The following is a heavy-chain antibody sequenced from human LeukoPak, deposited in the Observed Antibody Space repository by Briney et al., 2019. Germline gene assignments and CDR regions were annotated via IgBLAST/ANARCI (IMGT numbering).Heavy chain of an antibody. V-gene: IGHV3-33*01. J-gene: IGHJ4*02. D-gene: IGHD3-10*01. Sequence: GRSLRLSCAASGFTFSSYGMHWVRQAPGKGLEWVAAIWYDGSNKYYADSVKGRFTISRDNSKNTLYLQMNSLRAEDTAVYYCARDPYGSGTQSHFDYWGQGTLVTVSS. CDR2: IWYDGSNK. CDR1: GFTFSSYG. CDR3: ARDPYGSGTQSHFDY.